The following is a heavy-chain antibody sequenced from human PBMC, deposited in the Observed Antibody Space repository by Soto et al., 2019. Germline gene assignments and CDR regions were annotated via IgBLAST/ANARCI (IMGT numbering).Heavy chain of an antibody. J-gene: IGHJ5*02. CDR3: ARGPRYCSTTTCFSGVTWFDP. D-gene: IGHD2-2*01. Sequence: ASVKVSCKASGYTFTSYGISWVRQAPGQGLEWMGWIIGYNGNTNYAQKVQGRVTLTTDTSTSTTYMELRSLRSDDTAVYYCARGPRYCSTTTCFSGVTWFDPWGQGTLVTVSS. V-gene: IGHV1-18*04. CDR2: IIGYNGNT. CDR1: GYTFTSYG.